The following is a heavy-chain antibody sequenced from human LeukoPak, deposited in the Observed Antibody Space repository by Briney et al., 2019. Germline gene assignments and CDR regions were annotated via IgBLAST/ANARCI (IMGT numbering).Heavy chain of an antibody. V-gene: IGHV4-61*02. CDR2: IYTSEST. CDR3: ARASYSYGGWVPFDY. J-gene: IGHJ4*02. Sequence: PSETLSLTCTVSGDSISSGSYYWSWIRQPAGKGLEWIGRIYTSESTNYNPSLKSRVTISADTSKNQFSLKLSSVTAADTAVYYCARASYSYGGWVPFDYWGQGTLVTVSS. D-gene: IGHD3-10*01. CDR1: GDSISSGSYY.